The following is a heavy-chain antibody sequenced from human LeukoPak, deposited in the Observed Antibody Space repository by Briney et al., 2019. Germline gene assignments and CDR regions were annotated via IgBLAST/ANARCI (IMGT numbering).Heavy chain of an antibody. Sequence: SETLPLTCTVSGASIRNYYWSWIRQPAGKGLEWIGRIVLSGSTNYNPSLKSRVTMSVDTSKNQFSLKLNSVTAADTAVYYCAKEGAAPGPDFDYWGQGTLVIVSS. J-gene: IGHJ4*02. V-gene: IGHV4-4*07. D-gene: IGHD6-13*01. CDR1: GASIRNYY. CDR3: AKEGAAPGPDFDY. CDR2: IVLSGST.